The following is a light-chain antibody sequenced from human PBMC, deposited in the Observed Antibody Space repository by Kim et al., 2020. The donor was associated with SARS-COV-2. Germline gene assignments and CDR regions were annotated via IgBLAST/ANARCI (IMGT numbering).Light chain of an antibody. Sequence: SLSPGERATLPCRASQSVSSYLAWYQQKPGQAPRLLIYDASNRATGIPARFSGSGSGTDFTLTISSLEPEDFAVYYCQQRSNWPGFGQGTRLEIK. V-gene: IGKV3-11*01. J-gene: IGKJ5*01. CDR2: DAS. CDR1: QSVSSY. CDR3: QQRSNWPG.